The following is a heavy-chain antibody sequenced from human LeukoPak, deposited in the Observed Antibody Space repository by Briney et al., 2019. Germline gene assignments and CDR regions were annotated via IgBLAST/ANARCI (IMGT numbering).Heavy chain of an antibody. Sequence: ASVKVSCKASGYTFPGYYMHWVRQAPGQGLEWMGWINPNSGGTNCAQKFQGRVTMTRDTSISTAYVELSRLRSDDTAVYYCARDKGRIAAAGSFCDYWGQGTLVTVSS. V-gene: IGHV1-2*02. J-gene: IGHJ4*02. CDR2: INPNSGGT. D-gene: IGHD6-13*01. CDR1: GYTFPGYY. CDR3: ARDKGRIAAAGSFCDY.